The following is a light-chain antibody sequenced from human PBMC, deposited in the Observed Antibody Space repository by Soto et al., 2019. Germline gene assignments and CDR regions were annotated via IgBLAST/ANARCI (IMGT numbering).Light chain of an antibody. CDR1: QSVSTN. V-gene: IGKV3-15*01. Sequence: ETGMTQSPSTLSVSPGERATLSCRASQSVSTNLAWYQHKPGQAPRLLISGASTRATGLPARFSGSGSGTGFTLTISSLQSEDFAVYYCQQYGSSQTFGQGTKVDIK. CDR3: QQYGSSQT. CDR2: GAS. J-gene: IGKJ1*01.